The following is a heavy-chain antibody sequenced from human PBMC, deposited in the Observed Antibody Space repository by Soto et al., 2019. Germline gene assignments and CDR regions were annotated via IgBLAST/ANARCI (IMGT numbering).Heavy chain of an antibody. Sequence: EVQLVESGGGLVQPGRSLRLSCAASGFTFDDYAMHWVRQAPGKGLEWVSGISWNSGSIGYADSVKGRFTISRDNAKNSLYLQMNSLRAEDTAVYYCARRIAVTGQALVPIDCWGQGTLVTVSS. J-gene: IGHJ4*02. V-gene: IGHV3-9*01. CDR2: ISWNSGSI. CDR3: ARRIAVTGQALVPIDC. CDR1: GFTFDDYA. D-gene: IGHD6-19*01.